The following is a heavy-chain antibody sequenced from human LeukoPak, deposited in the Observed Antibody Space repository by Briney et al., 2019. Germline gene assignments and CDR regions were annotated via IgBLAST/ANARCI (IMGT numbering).Heavy chain of an antibody. CDR3: SRGIYFVRDAFDI. D-gene: IGHD3-10*02. Sequence: ASVKVSCKASGDTFTSYGISWVRQAPGQGLEWMGWISAYKGNTNYAQKLQGRVTMTTDTSTNKASMELKRLRADDTAVYEGSRGIYFVRDAFDIWGQGTLVTVSS. V-gene: IGHV1-18*01. CDR1: GDTFTSYG. J-gene: IGHJ3*02. CDR2: ISAYKGNT.